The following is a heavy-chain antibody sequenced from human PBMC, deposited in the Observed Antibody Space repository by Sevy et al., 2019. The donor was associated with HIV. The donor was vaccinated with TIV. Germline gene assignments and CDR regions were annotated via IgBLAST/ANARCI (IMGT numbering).Heavy chain of an antibody. J-gene: IGHJ4*02. V-gene: IGHV3-23*01. Sequence: GGSLRLSCAASGFTFSSYAMSWVRQAPGKGLEWVSAISGSGGSTYYADSVKGWFTISRDNSKNTLYLQMNSLRAEDTAVYYCAKGLTFGGVIPRNYFDYWGQGTLVTVSS. D-gene: IGHD3-16*02. CDR2: ISGSGGST. CDR1: GFTFSSYA. CDR3: AKGLTFGGVIPRNYFDY.